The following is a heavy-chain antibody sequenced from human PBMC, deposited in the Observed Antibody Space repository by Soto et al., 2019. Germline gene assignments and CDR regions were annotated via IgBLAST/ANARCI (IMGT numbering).Heavy chain of an antibody. CDR1: GGSISSGGYS. CDR3: ARAVRNHYDILTGWNPSNYGMDV. J-gene: IGHJ6*02. Sequence: QLQLQESGSGLVKPSQTLSLTCAVSGGSISSGGYSWSWIRQPPGKGLEWIGYIYHSGSTYYNPSLKSRVTISVDRSKNQFSLKRSSVTAADTAMYYCARAVRNHYDILTGWNPSNYGMDVWGQGTTVTVAS. V-gene: IGHV4-30-2*01. D-gene: IGHD3-9*01. CDR2: IYHSGST.